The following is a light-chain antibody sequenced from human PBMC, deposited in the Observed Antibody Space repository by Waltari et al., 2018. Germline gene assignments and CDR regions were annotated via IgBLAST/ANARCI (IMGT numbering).Light chain of an antibody. Sequence: DIQMTQSPSSLSASVGDRVTITCQASRDITNYLNWYQQKPGKAPKLMLYDASNLETGVPSRFSGRGSGTHFTFTISGLQPEDIATYYCQHYDNLPLTFGGGTKVEIK. CDR3: QHYDNLPLT. V-gene: IGKV1-33*01. CDR2: DAS. J-gene: IGKJ4*01. CDR1: RDITNY.